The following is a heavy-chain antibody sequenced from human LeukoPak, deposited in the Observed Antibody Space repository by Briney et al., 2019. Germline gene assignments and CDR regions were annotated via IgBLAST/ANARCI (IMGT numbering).Heavy chain of an antibody. CDR2: ISSSGSTI. J-gene: IGHJ2*01. D-gene: IGHD2-21*02. CDR1: GVTFSSYE. Sequence: GGSLRLSCAASGVTFSSYEMNWVRQAPGKGREWASYISSSGSTIYYADSVKGRFTISRDNAKNSLYLQMNSLRAEDTAVYYCARDRLYCGGDCYQLDLWGRGTLVTVSS. V-gene: IGHV3-48*03. CDR3: ARDRLYCGGDCYQLDL.